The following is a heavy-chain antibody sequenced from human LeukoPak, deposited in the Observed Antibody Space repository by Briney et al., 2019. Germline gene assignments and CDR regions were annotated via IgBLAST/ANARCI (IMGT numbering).Heavy chain of an antibody. V-gene: IGHV3-30*03. D-gene: IGHD4-23*01. Sequence: AGGSLRLSCAASGFTFSSYGMHWVRQAPGKGLEWVAVISYDGSNKYYADSVKGRFTISRDNAKNSLYLQMNSLSAEDTALYYCAREDGGLPSWGQGTLVTISS. CDR2: ISYDGSNK. CDR1: GFTFSSYG. CDR3: AREDGGLPS. J-gene: IGHJ5*02.